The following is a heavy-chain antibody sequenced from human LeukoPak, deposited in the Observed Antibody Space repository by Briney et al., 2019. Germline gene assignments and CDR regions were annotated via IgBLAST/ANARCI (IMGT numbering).Heavy chain of an antibody. V-gene: IGHV3-74*01. J-gene: IGHJ4*02. CDR1: GFTFSSYW. CDR2: INTDGSST. D-gene: IGHD6-13*01. Sequence: GGSLRLSCAASGFTFSSYWMHWVRHAPGKGLVWVSRINTDGSSTSYADSVKGRFTISRDNAKNTLYLQMNTLRDEDTAVYYCARGPRYSFYWGQGTLVSVSS. CDR3: ARGPRYSFY.